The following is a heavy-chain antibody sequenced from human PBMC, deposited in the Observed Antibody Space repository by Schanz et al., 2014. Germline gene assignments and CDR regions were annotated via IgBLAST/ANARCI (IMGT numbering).Heavy chain of an antibody. D-gene: IGHD3-10*01. V-gene: IGHV7-4-1*02. CDR1: GYTFTNYA. CDR2: INTNTGNP. CDR3: ARRGIRGVFSSFDY. J-gene: IGHJ4*02. Sequence: QVQLVQSGSELKKPGASVKVSCKASGYTFTNYAINWVRQAPGQGLEWMGWINTNTGNPTYAQAFTGRFLFSLDTSVNTAYLQISSIEADDTAVYYCARRGIRGVFSSFDYWGLGPLVTVSS.